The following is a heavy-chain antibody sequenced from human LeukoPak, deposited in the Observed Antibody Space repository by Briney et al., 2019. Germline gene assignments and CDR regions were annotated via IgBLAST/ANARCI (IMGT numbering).Heavy chain of an antibody. CDR3: AREEPVTSFDS. CDR1: GFPFSSYS. CDR2: ISSSSSYI. J-gene: IGHJ4*02. V-gene: IGHV3-21*01. D-gene: IGHD4-17*01. Sequence: GGSLRFSCAASGFPFSSYSMNWVRQAPGKGLEWVSSISSSSSYIYYADSVKGRFTISRDNAKNSLYLQMNSLRAEDTAVYYCAREEPVTSFDSWGQGTLVTVSS.